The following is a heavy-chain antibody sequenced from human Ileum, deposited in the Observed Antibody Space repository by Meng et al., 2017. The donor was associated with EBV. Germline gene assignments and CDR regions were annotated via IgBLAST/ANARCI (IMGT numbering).Heavy chain of an antibody. V-gene: IGHV4-4*02. Sequence: GPGPGPGKPSGTLSLTCAVSGGSMSSTNWWSWVRQPPGKGLEWIGEIYHSGSTNYNPSLKSRVSISVDKSKNQFSLKLNSVTAADTAVYYCARADKVRFDYWGQGTLVTVSS. J-gene: IGHJ4*02. CDR1: GGSMSSTNW. CDR2: IYHSGST. CDR3: ARADKVRFDY.